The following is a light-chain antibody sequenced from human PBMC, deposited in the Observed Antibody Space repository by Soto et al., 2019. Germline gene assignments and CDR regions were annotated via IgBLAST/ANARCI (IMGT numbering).Light chain of an antibody. V-gene: IGLV2-14*03. J-gene: IGLJ1*01. Sequence: QSALTQPASVSGSPGQSITSSCTGTSSDVGGYNYVSWYQHHPGKAPKLIIYDVGNRPSGVSIRFSGSKSDNTASLTISGLQPEDEADYHCSSYTTSNTRQIVFGTGTKVTVL. CDR1: SSDVGGYNY. CDR2: DVG. CDR3: SSYTTSNTRQIV.